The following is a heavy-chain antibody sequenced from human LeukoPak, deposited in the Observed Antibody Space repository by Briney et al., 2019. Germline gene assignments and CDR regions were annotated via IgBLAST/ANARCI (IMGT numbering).Heavy chain of an antibody. Sequence: PSETLSLTCTVSGGSISSSSYYWGWIRQPPGKGLEWIGSIYYSGSTYYNPSLKSRVTISVDTSKNQFSLKLSSVTAADTAVYYCASARWDYYDASFDYWGQGTLVTVSS. CDR1: GGSISSSSYY. V-gene: IGHV4-39*01. J-gene: IGHJ4*02. CDR2: IYYSGST. CDR3: ASARWDYYDASFDY. D-gene: IGHD3-22*01.